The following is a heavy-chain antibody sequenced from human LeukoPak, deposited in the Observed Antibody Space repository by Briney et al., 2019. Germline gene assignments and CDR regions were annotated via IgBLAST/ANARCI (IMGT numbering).Heavy chain of an antibody. Sequence: GGSLRLSCAVSGFTFSGYDMNWVRQAPGKGLVWVSRIASDGSSTTYADSVKGRFSISRDNAKNTLYLQMNSLRVEDTAVYYCARGRPHGNDYWGQGTLVTVSS. D-gene: IGHD4-23*01. V-gene: IGHV3-74*01. CDR1: GFTFSGYD. J-gene: IGHJ4*02. CDR2: IASDGSST. CDR3: ARGRPHGNDY.